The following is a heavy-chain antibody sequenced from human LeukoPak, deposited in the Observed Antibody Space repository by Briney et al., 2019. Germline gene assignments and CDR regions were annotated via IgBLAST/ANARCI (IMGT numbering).Heavy chain of an antibody. D-gene: IGHD4-11*01. J-gene: IGHJ4*02. Sequence: GGSLRLSCTASGFTFGDYAMSWVRQAPGKGLEWVGFIRSKAYGGTTEYAASVKGRFTISRDDSKSIAYLQMNSLKTENTAVYYCTRDFYSKGSPTSFDYWGQGTLVTVSS. CDR1: GFTFGDYA. CDR3: TRDFYSKGSPTSFDY. V-gene: IGHV3-49*04. CDR2: IRSKAYGGTT.